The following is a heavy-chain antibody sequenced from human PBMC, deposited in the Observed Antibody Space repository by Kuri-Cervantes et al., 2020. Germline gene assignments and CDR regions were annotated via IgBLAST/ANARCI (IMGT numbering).Heavy chain of an antibody. CDR1: GFTFTSSA. J-gene: IGHJ3*02. D-gene: IGHD2-2*01. CDR3: ARVRTPYCSSTSCYDAFDI. V-gene: IGHV1-58*01. CDR2: IVVGSGNT. Sequence: SVKVSCKASGFTFTSSAVQWVRQARGQRLEWIGWIVVGSGNTNYAQKFQERVTITRDMSTSTAYMELSSLRSEDTAVYYCARVRTPYCSSTSCYDAFDIWGQGTMVTVSS.